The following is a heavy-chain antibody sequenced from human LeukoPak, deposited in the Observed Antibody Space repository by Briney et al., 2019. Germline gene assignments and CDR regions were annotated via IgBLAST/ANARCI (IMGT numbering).Heavy chain of an antibody. J-gene: IGHJ4*02. CDR3: ARDTEWEKNPDYFDY. V-gene: IGHV1-18*01. CDR2: ISAKNGKI. Sequence: GASVKVSCKASGYTFTSYGISWVRQAPGQGLEWMGWISAKNGKINYAQKVQGRITMTTDTSTSTAYMKPRSLRSDDTAVYYCARDTEWEKNPDYFDYWGQGTLVTVSS. CDR1: GYTFTSYG. D-gene: IGHD1-26*01.